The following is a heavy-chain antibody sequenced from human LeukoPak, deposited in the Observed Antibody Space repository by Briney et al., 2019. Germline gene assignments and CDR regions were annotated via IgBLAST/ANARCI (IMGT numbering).Heavy chain of an antibody. D-gene: IGHD5-18*01. CDR1: GVSISSSNSY. CDR3: ARTTEGGYTYGYFYYYYMDV. Sequence: PSETLSLTCTVSGVSISSSNSYWGWIRQPPGKGLEWIGSIYYSGNTYYNASLKSQVSISIDTSKNQFSLKLSSVTAADTAVYYCARTTEGGYTYGYFYYYYMDVWGKGTTVTISS. CDR2: IYYSGNT. V-gene: IGHV4-39*07. J-gene: IGHJ6*03.